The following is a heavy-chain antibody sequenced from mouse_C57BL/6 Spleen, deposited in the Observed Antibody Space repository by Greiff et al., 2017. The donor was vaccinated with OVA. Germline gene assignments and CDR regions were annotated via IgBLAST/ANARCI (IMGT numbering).Heavy chain of an antibody. CDR2: IYPSDSET. J-gene: IGHJ3*01. CDR3: ARRGASWFAY. CDR1: GYTFTSYW. V-gene: IGHV1-61*01. Sequence: QVQLQQPGAELVRPGFSVKLSCKASGYTFTSYWMDWVKQRPGQGLEWIGNIYPSDSETHYNQKFKDKATLTVDKSSSTAYMQLSSLTSEDSAVYYCARRGASWFAYWGQGTLVTVSA.